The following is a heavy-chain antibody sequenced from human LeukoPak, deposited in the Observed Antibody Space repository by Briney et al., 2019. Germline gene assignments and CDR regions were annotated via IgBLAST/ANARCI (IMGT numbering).Heavy chain of an antibody. CDR3: ARDEGGYSYGYN. V-gene: IGHV3-53*01. CDR2: IYSGGST. J-gene: IGHJ4*02. Sequence: GGSLRLSCAASGFTVSSNYMSWVRQAPGKGLEWVSVIYSGGSTYYADSVKGRFTISRDNSKNTLYLQVNSLRAEDTAVYYCARDEGGYSYGYNWGQGTLVTVSS. CDR1: GFTVSSNY. D-gene: IGHD5-18*01.